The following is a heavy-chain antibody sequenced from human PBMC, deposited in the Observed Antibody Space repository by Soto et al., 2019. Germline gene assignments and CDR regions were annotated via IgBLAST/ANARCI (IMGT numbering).Heavy chain of an antibody. CDR3: AKPTYPGSNWVDP. CDR2: ISGRGNRT. Sequence: EVQLLESGGGLVQPGGSLRLSCAASGFTFSTYAMNWVRHAPGNGLERVSSISGRGNRTYYADSVKGRFTTFRANSKNTLSLQTNSLRAEHTAVYYCAKPTYPGSNWVDPWRQGTLVTVSS. CDR1: GFTFSTYA. J-gene: IGHJ5*02. V-gene: IGHV3-23*01. D-gene: IGHD2-2*01.